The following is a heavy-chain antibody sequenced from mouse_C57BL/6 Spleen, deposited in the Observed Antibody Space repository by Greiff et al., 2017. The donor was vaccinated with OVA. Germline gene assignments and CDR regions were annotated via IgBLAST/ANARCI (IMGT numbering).Heavy chain of an antibody. CDR1: GFNIKDYY. J-gene: IGHJ3*01. CDR2: IDPEDGET. CDR3: ASTYCSSSGFAY. V-gene: IGHV14-2*01. D-gene: IGHD1-1*01. Sequence: VQLQQSGAELVKPGASVKLSCTASGFNIKDYYMHWVKQRTEQGLEWIGRIDPEDGETKDAPKFQGKATITADTSSNTAYLQLSSLTSEDTAVYYCASTYCSSSGFAYWGQGTLVTVSA.